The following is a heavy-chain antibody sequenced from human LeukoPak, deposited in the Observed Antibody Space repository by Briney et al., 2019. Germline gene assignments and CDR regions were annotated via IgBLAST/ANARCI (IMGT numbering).Heavy chain of an antibody. V-gene: IGHV4-34*01. Sequence: SETLSLTCAVYGGSFSGYYWNWIRQPLGKGLEWIGEINHFGRTKYNPSLKSRVTVSVDTSKNQFSLKLSSVTAADTAVYYCARGAGNYYFYGMDVWGQGTTVTVSS. J-gene: IGHJ6*02. CDR1: GGSFSGYY. CDR3: ARGAGNYYFYGMDV. CDR2: INHFGRT.